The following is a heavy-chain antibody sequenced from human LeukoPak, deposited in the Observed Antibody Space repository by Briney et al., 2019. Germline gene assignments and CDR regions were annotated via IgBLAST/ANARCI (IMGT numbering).Heavy chain of an antibody. Sequence: GGSLRLSCVASGFTFSSYGMHWVRQAPGRGLEWVAFIRYDGSNKYYVDSVKGRFTISKDNSKNTLYLQMNSLRAEDTAVYYCASYGGNSVYWGQGTLVTVSS. CDR2: IRYDGSNK. CDR1: GFTFSSYG. V-gene: IGHV3-30*02. CDR3: ASYGGNSVY. D-gene: IGHD4-23*01. J-gene: IGHJ4*02.